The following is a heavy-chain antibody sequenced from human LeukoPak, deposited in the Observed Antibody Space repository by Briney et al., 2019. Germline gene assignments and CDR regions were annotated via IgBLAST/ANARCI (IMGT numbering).Heavy chain of an antibody. CDR3: ARDTVLTGYYIDDY. CDR1: GGSTSSYY. J-gene: IGHJ4*02. D-gene: IGHD3-9*01. CDR2: IYTSGST. Sequence: PSETLSLTCTVSGGSTSSYYWSWIRQPAGKGLEWIGRIYTSGSTNYNPSLKSRVTMSVDTSKNQFSLKLSSVTAADTAVYYCARDTVLTGYYIDDYWGQGTLVTVSS. V-gene: IGHV4-4*07.